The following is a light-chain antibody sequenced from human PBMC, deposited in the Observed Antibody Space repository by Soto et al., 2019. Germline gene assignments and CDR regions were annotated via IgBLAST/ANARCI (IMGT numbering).Light chain of an antibody. J-gene: IGKJ1*01. CDR2: KAS. CDR1: QSISSW. Sequence: DIQMTQSPSTLSASVGDRVTITCRASQSISSWLAWYQQKPRQAPKLLIYKASTLQSGVPSRFSGSGSGTEFILAISSLQPDDSATYYCQQYNDNWTFGQGTKVEIK. CDR3: QQYNDNWT. V-gene: IGKV1-5*03.